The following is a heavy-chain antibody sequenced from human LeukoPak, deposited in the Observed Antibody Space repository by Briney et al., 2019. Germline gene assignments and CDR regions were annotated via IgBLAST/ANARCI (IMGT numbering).Heavy chain of an antibody. CDR2: VHYSGSI. CDR1: ADSISSYY. J-gene: IGHJ4*02. CDR3: ARDSGSNKY. D-gene: IGHD3-10*01. Sequence: SETLSLTCTVSADSISSYYWSWVRQPPGKGLEWIGYVHYSGSINYNPSLKSRVSISLDTSKNQFSLKLISVTAADTAVYYCARDSGSNKYWGQGTLVTVSS. V-gene: IGHV4-59*12.